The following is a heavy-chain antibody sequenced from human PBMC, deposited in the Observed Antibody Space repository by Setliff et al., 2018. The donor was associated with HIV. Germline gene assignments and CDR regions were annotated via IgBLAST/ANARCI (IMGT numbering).Heavy chain of an antibody. CDR2: IRGSGDTT. D-gene: IGHD6-13*01. J-gene: IGHJ4*02. V-gene: IGHV3-23*01. Sequence: GGSLRLSCAASGFMFTSYAMTWVRQAPGKGLEWVSTIRGSGDTTHYADFVKGRFTISRDNSENTLYLQMNSLRAEDMAVYYCAREDSSWYGSLDYWGQGTLVTVPQ. CDR1: GFMFTSYA. CDR3: AREDSSWYGSLDY.